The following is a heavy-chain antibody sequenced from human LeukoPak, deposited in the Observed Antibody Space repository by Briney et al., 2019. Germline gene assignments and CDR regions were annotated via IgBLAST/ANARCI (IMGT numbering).Heavy chain of an antibody. J-gene: IGHJ4*02. V-gene: IGHV3-23*01. Sequence: PGGSLRLSCAASGFTSSSYAMSWVRQAPGKGLEWVSAISGSGGSTYYADSVKGRFTISRDNSKNTLYLQMNSLRAEDTAVYYCAKVGIAVAGTGSFGYLDQGTLVTVSS. CDR2: ISGSGGST. CDR1: GFTSSSYA. D-gene: IGHD6-19*01. CDR3: AKVGIAVAGTGSFGY.